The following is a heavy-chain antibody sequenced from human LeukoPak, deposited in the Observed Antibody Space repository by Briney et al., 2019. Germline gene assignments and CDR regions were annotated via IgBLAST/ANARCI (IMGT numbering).Heavy chain of an antibody. J-gene: IGHJ5*02. Sequence: GESLKISCEVSGHRFTNHWIGWVRQMPGKGLEWMGIINLGDSDTKYSPSFQGQVTISLDKSISTAYLQWRSPKASDTAMYYCARRPYSGSPNWFDPWGQGTLVTVSS. CDR1: GHRFTNHW. V-gene: IGHV5-51*01. CDR2: INLGDSDT. CDR3: ARRPYSGSPNWFDP. D-gene: IGHD1-26*01.